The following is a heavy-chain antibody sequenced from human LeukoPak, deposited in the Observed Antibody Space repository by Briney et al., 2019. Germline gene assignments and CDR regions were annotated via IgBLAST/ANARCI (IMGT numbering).Heavy chain of an antibody. D-gene: IGHD5-12*01. Sequence: GASVKVSCKASGYTFTGYYMHWVRQAPGRGLEWMGRINPNSGGTNYAQKFQGRVTMTRDTSISTAYMELSRLRSDDTAVYYCARDPSGYDTTGYWGQGTLVTVSS. CDR2: INPNSGGT. CDR1: GYTFTGYY. V-gene: IGHV1-2*06. CDR3: ARDPSGYDTTGY. J-gene: IGHJ4*02.